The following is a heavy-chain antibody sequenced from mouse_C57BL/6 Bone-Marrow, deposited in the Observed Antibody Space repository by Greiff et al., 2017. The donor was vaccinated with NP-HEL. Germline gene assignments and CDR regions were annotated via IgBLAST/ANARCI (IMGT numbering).Heavy chain of an antibody. CDR2: IYPRDGST. J-gene: IGHJ4*01. D-gene: IGHD1-1*01. CDR3: ARFGDYGSSYYAMDY. Sequence: QVQLQQSDAELVKPGASVKISCKVSGYTFTDHTIHWMKQRPEQGLEWIGYIYPRDGSTKYNEKFKGKATLTADKSSSTAYMQLNSLTSEDSAVYFCARFGDYGSSYYAMDYWGQGTSVTVSS. CDR1: GYTFTDHT. V-gene: IGHV1-78*01.